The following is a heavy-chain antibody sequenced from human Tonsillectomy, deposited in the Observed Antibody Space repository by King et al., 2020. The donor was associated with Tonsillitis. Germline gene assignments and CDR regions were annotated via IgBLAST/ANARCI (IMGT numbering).Heavy chain of an antibody. Sequence: VQLVQSGAEVKKPGASVKVSCKASGYTFTGFYMHWVRQAPGQGLEWMGWINPNSGDTNNAQKFQGRVTMTRDTSISTAYMEVSRLRSDDTAMYYGIYYGENLDFCGQGTLITVSS. D-gene: IGHD2-21*01. CDR2: INPNSGDT. V-gene: IGHV1-2*02. CDR1: GYTFTGFY. CDR3: IYYGENLDF. J-gene: IGHJ4*02.